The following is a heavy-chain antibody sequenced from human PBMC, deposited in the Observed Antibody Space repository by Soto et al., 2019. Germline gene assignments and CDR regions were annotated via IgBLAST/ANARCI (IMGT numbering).Heavy chain of an antibody. CDR2: INPNSGGT. J-gene: IGHJ6*02. V-gene: IGHV1-2*04. CDR3: ASTIAAADPYYYYGMDV. D-gene: IGHD6-13*01. CDR1: GYTFTGYY. Sequence: ASLKVSCKASGYTFTGYYMHWVRQAPGQGLEWMGWINPNSGGTNYAQKFQGWVTMTRDTSISTAYMELSRLRSDDTAVYYCASTIAAADPYYYYGMDVWGQGTTVTVSS.